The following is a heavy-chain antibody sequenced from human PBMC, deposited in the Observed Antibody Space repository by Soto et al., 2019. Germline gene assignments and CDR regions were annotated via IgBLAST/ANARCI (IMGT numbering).Heavy chain of an antibody. CDR1: GGTFSSYA. J-gene: IGHJ6*02. D-gene: IGHD3-22*01. V-gene: IGHV1-69*13. CDR3: ADDSSGPPPASYCYYGMDV. Sequence: GASVKVSCKASGGTFSSYAISWVRQAPGQGLEWMGGIIPIFGTANYAQKFQGRVTITADESTSTAYMELSSLRSEDTAVYYCADDSSGPPPASYCYYGMDVWGPGTAVTVSS. CDR2: IIPIFGTA.